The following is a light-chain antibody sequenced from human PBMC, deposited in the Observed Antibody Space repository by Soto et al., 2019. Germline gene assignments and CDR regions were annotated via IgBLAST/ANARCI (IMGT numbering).Light chain of an antibody. V-gene: IGKV3-15*01. CDR1: QSVTSN. CDR2: SSS. CDR3: QQYNNWPRT. J-gene: IGKJ1*01. Sequence: EIVMTQSPATLSVSPGDSATLSCRASQSVTSNLAWYQHKPGQAPRLLIYSSSTRAAGIPARFGGSGSGTEFTFSISSLQSEDFAVYYCQQYNNWPRTFGQGSIVDI.